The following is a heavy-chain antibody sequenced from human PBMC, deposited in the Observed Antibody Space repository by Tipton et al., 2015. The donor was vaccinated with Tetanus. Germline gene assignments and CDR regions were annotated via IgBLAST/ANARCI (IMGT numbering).Heavy chain of an antibody. CDR3: ARGSRFWFDY. J-gene: IGHJ4*02. V-gene: IGHV4-34*01. Sequence: TLSLTCTIYGGTFSGYYCSWIRQPPGRGLEWIGEIHPSGSTNYNPSLTSRVTLSQDTSKSQFSLKLSSVTAADTAVYFCARGSRFWFDYWGQGTLVTVSS. CDR1: GGTFSGYY. CDR2: IHPSGST.